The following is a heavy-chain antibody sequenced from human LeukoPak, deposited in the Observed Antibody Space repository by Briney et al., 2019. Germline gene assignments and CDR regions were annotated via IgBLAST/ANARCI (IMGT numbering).Heavy chain of an antibody. CDR1: GGSISGYY. CDR2: IYYSGST. D-gene: IGHD6-13*01. V-gene: IGHV4-59*08. J-gene: IGHJ4*02. Sequence: PSETLSLTCTVSGGSISGYYWSWIRQPPGKGLEWIGYIYYSGSTNYNPSLKSRVTISVDTSKNQFSLKVSSVTAADTAVYYCARGSSWSYYFDYWGQGTLVTVSS. CDR3: ARGSSWSYYFDY.